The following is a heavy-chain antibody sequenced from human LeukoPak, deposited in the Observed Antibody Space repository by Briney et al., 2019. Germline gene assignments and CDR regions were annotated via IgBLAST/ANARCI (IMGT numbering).Heavy chain of an antibody. Sequence: SETLSLTCTVSGGSISSGSYYWSWIRQPAGKGLEWIGRIYTSGNTNYNPSLKSRVTISLDTSKNQFSLKLSSVTAADTAVYYCARDRRMASALDIWGQGTMVTVSS. CDR1: GGSISSGSYY. J-gene: IGHJ3*02. CDR2: IYTSGNT. D-gene: IGHD5-24*01. V-gene: IGHV4-61*02. CDR3: ARDRRMASALDI.